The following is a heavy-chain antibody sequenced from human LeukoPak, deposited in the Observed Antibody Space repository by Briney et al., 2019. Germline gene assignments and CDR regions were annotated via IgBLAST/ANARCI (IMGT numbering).Heavy chain of an antibody. Sequence: GGSLRLSCAVSGFTFTSYWMSWVRQAPGKVLEWVANIKQDGSEKYYVDSVRGRFSISRDNAKNSLYLQMNSLRAEDTAVYYCARVNRRPTTLDYWGQGTLVTVPS. CDR1: GFTFTSYW. V-gene: IGHV3-7*01. J-gene: IGHJ4*02. CDR3: ARVNRRPTTLDY. D-gene: IGHD5-12*01. CDR2: IKQDGSEK.